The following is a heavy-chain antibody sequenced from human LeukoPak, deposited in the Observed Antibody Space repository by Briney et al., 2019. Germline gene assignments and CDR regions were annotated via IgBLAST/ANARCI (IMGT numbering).Heavy chain of an antibody. CDR3: AREGNSSGWYAGWFDP. Sequence: GGSLRLSCAASGFTFSSYGMHWVRQAPGKGLEWVAVIWYDGSNKYYADSVKGRFTISRDNSKNTLYLQMNSLRAEDTAVYYCAREGNSSGWYAGWFDPWGQGTLVTVSS. D-gene: IGHD6-19*01. J-gene: IGHJ5*02. V-gene: IGHV3-33*01. CDR1: GFTFSSYG. CDR2: IWYDGSNK.